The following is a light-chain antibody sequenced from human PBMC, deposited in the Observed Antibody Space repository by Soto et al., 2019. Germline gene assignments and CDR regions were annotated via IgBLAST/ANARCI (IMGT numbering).Light chain of an antibody. Sequence: QSALTQPRSVSGFLGQSVTISCTGSSSDVGGYKYVSWYQQHPGKAPKVIIFDVSSRPSGVPDRLSGSKSGNTASLTISGLQAEDESDYHSCSFGGSYLRVFGGGTKVTVL. CDR2: DVS. V-gene: IGLV2-11*01. CDR1: SSDVGGYKY. CDR3: CSFGGSYLRV. J-gene: IGLJ3*02.